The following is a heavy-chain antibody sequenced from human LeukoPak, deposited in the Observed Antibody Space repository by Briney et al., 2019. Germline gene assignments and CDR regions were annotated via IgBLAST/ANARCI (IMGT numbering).Heavy chain of an antibody. CDR3: ARAHSGWYMDY. V-gene: IGHV3-48*02. Sequence: PGGSLRLSCAASGFTFSSYSINWVRQAPGKGLEWVSFITGSSSSIFYADSVKGRFTISRDNAKNLVYLQMNSLRDDDTAVYYCARAHSGWYMDYWGQGTLVTVSS. J-gene: IGHJ4*02. CDR1: GFTFSSYS. CDR2: ITGSSSSI. D-gene: IGHD6-19*01.